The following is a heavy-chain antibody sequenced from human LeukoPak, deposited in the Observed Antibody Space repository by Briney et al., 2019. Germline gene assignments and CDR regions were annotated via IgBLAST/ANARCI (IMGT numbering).Heavy chain of an antibody. Sequence: SETLSLTCTVSGGSIISSSYYWGWIRQPPGKGLEWIGSIYHSGSTYYSPSLKSRVTISVDTSKNQFSLKLSSVIAADTAVYYCAIRYSSDSSPYFDYWGQGTLVTVSS. V-gene: IGHV4-39*01. J-gene: IGHJ4*02. CDR1: GGSIISSSYY. CDR3: AIRYSSDSSPYFDY. CDR2: IYHSGST. D-gene: IGHD6-19*01.